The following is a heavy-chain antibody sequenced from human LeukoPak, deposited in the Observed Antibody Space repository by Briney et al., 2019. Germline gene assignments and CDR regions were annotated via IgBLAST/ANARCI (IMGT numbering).Heavy chain of an antibody. CDR2: MSGSGGSR. D-gene: IGHD4-17*01. J-gene: IGHJ4*02. Sequence: GGSLRLSCAASGFTFSSDAMSWVRHAPGKGLEWSSAMSGSGGSRYCADSVKVRFTISRDNSKKVLYLQMNSLRAEDTAVYYCARVDYGGYVRGRWDYWGEGTLVTVSS. V-gene: IGHV3-23*01. CDR1: GFTFSSDA. CDR3: ARVDYGGYVRGRWDY.